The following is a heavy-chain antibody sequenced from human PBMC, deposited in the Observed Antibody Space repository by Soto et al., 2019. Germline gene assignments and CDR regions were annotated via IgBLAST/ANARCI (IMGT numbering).Heavy chain of an antibody. V-gene: IGHV4-4*02. CDR3: ARFGGGMDV. D-gene: IGHD3-10*01. Sequence: PSETPSLTCAVSGGSISGINWWYWVRQPPGKGLEWIGEIYHSGSTHYNPSLKSRVTISVDKSKNQFSLNLSSVTAADTAVYYCARFGGGMDVWGQGTTVTVSS. J-gene: IGHJ6*02. CDR1: GGSISGINW. CDR2: IYHSGST.